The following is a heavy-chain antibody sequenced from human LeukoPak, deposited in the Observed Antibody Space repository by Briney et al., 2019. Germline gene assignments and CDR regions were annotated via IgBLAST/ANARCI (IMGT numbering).Heavy chain of an antibody. D-gene: IGHD6-19*01. Sequence: ASVKVSCKASGYTFTSYGISWVRQAPGQGLEWMGWISAYNGNRNYAQKLQGRVTMTTDTSTRTAYMELRSLRSDDTAVYYCASGDEAGYSSGWYAYWGQGTLVTVSS. CDR3: ASGDEAGYSSGWYAY. V-gene: IGHV1-18*01. CDR2: ISAYNGNR. J-gene: IGHJ4*02. CDR1: GYTFTSYG.